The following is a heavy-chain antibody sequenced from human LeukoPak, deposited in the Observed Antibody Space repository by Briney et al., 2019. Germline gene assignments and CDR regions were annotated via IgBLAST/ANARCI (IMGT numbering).Heavy chain of an antibody. Sequence: SETLSLTCTVSGGSISSYYWSWIRQPPGKELEWIGYVHYRGGTNYNPSLKSRVTISADTSKNQFSLKLSSVTAADTAVYYCARSPDTSGYYYYLDYWGQGTLVTVSS. CDR2: VHYRGGT. V-gene: IGHV4-59*08. CDR3: ARSPDTSGYYYYLDY. D-gene: IGHD3-22*01. J-gene: IGHJ4*02. CDR1: GGSISSYY.